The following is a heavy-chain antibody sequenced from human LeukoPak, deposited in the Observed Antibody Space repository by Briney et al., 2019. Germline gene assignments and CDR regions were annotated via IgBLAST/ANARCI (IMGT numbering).Heavy chain of an antibody. D-gene: IGHD1-7*01. V-gene: IGHV3-23*01. J-gene: IGHJ3*02. CDR2: ISGGGGST. CDR1: GFTFSGYA. CDR3: AKVSNGNYAGDAFDI. Sequence: SRASLRLSCAASGFTFSGYAMTWVRQAPGKGLEWVSAISGGGGSTYYADSVKGRFTISRDNSKNTLYLQMSSLRADDTAVYYCAKVSNGNYAGDAFDIWGRGTMVTVSS.